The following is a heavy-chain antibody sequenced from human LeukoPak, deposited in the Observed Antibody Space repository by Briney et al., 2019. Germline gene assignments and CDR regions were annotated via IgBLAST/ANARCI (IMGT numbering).Heavy chain of an antibody. CDR2: ISGSGGST. D-gene: IGHD5-12*01. V-gene: IGHV3-23*01. Sequence: GGSLRLSCAASGFTFSSYGMSWVRQAPGKGLEWVSAISGSGGSTYYADSVKGRFTISRDNSKNTLYLQMNSLRAEDTAVYYCAKEQRGYSGYAVGSWFDPWGQGTLVTVSS. CDR1: GFTFSSYG. CDR3: AKEQRGYSGYAVGSWFDP. J-gene: IGHJ5*02.